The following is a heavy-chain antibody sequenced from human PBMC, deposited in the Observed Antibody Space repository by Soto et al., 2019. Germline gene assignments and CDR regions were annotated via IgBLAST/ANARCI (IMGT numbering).Heavy chain of an antibody. J-gene: IGHJ6*02. D-gene: IGHD1-26*01. CDR2: IIPIFGTA. CDR1: GGTFSSYA. CDR3: ARGSGVAFSEAKIYYYYGMDV. Sequence: VASVKVSCKASGGTFSSYAISWVRQAPGQGLEWMGGIIPIFGTANYAKKFQGRVKITADESTSTAYMELSSLRSEDTAVYYCARGSGVAFSEAKIYYYYGMDVWGQGTTVTVSS. V-gene: IGHV1-69*13.